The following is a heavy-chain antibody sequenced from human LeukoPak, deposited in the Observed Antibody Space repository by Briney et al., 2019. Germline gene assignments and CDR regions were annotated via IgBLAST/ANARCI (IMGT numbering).Heavy chain of an antibody. D-gene: IGHD2-15*01. CDR2: IYYSGGT. CDR1: GGSISSYY. CDR3: ARGIVVVVAATHYYYYYMDV. V-gene: IGHV4-59*01. Sequence: SETLSLTCTVSGGSISSYYWSWIRRPPGKGLEWIGYIYYSGGTNYNPSLKSRVTISVDTSKNQFSLKLSSVTAADTAVYYCARGIVVVVAATHYYYYYMDVWGKGTTVTVSS. J-gene: IGHJ6*03.